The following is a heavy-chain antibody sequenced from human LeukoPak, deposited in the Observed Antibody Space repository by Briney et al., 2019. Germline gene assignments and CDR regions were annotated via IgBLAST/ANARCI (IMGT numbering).Heavy chain of an antibody. CDR2: INSDGSST. Sequence: GRSLRLSCAASGFTFDDYAMHWVRQAPGKGLVWVSRINSDGSSTSYADSVRGRFTISRDNAKNTLYLQMNSLRAEDTAVYYCARDSRALNYDFWSGRAYYFDYWGQGTLVTVSS. D-gene: IGHD3-3*01. CDR1: GFTFDDYA. V-gene: IGHV3-74*01. CDR3: ARDSRALNYDFWSGRAYYFDY. J-gene: IGHJ4*02.